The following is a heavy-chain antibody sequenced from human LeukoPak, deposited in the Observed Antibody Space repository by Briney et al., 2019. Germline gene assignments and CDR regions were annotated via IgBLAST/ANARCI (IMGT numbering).Heavy chain of an antibody. J-gene: IGHJ6*02. CDR2: ISYDANKQ. CDR1: GFTFSSYT. V-gene: IGHV3-30-3*01. D-gene: IGHD3-16*01. CDR3: ARISLAFGMDV. Sequence: GGSLGLSCAVSGFTFSSYTMHWVRQAPGKGLEWVALISYDANKQFQSDSVKGRFTISRGNSKNTLYLQMNSLRVEDTAVYYCARISLAFGMDVWGQGTTVIVSS.